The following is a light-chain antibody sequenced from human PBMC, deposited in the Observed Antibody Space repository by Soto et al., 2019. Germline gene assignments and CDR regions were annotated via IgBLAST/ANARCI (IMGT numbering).Light chain of an antibody. J-gene: IGKJ1*01. CDR3: QKYNSAPWT. V-gene: IGKV1-27*01. Sequence: DIPMTPSPSSVSAFPGARATITCQASQDITLYLAWYQQKPGTVPKLLIYATSTWQSGVPSRFSGSGSGTDFTLTITSLQPEDVATYYCQKYNSAPWTFGQGTKVDIK. CDR1: QDITLY. CDR2: ATS.